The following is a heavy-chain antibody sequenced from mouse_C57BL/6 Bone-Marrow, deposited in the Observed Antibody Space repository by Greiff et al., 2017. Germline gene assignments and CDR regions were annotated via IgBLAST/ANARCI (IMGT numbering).Heavy chain of an antibody. D-gene: IGHD2-1*01. CDR1: GYTFTSYW. CDR2: INPSNGGT. Sequence: VQLQQPGTELVKPGASVKLSCKASGYTFTSYWMHWVKQRPGQGLEWIGNINPSNGGTNYNEKFKSKATLTVDKSPSTAYMQLSSLTSEDSAVYYCARGAFYYGNPYYYAMDYWGQGTSVTVSS. J-gene: IGHJ4*01. V-gene: IGHV1-53*01. CDR3: ARGAFYYGNPYYYAMDY.